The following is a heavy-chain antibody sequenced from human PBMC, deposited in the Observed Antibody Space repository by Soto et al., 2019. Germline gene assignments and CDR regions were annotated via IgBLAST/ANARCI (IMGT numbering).Heavy chain of an antibody. CDR3: AKGGTGTIDWFDP. J-gene: IGHJ5*02. Sequence: PGGSLRLSCNASGFSFGTYLMTWVRQAPGKGLEWVSTIRGGSGSTYYADSAKGRLTISRDNSKNTLYLQMNSLRVEDTAVYFCAKGGTGTIDWFDPWGQGTLVTVSS. CDR1: GFSFGTYL. V-gene: IGHV3-23*01. D-gene: IGHD1-7*01. CDR2: IRGGSGST.